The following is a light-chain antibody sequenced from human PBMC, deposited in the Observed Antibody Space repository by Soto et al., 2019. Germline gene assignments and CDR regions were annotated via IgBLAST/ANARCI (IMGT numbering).Light chain of an antibody. V-gene: IGLV1-40*01. Sequence: QSVLTQPPSVSGAPGQRVTISCTGSSSNIGAGYDVHWYQPLPGTAPKLLIYGNSNRPSGVPDRFSGSKSGTAASLAITGLQAEDEADYYCQSYDSSLSGWVFGGGIQLTVL. CDR1: SSNIGAGYD. J-gene: IGLJ3*02. CDR2: GNS. CDR3: QSYDSSLSGWV.